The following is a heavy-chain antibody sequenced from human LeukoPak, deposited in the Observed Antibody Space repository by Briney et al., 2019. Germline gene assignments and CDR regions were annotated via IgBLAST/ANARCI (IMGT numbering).Heavy chain of an antibody. V-gene: IGHV5-51*01. J-gene: IGHJ5*02. CDR3: ARRYYDSSGYYYSGWFDP. CDR1: GYSFTCYW. CDR2: IYPGYSDT. Sequence: GESLKTSCKSSGYSFTCYWIGWVPQMPGKGLELMGIIYPGYSDTRYSPSFQGKVNISADKSISTAYLQWSSLEASDTAMYCCARRYYDSSGYYYSGWFDPWGQGTLVTVSS. D-gene: IGHD3-22*01.